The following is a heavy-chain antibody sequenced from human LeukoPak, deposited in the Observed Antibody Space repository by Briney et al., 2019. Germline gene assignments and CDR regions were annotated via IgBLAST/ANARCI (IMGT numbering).Heavy chain of an antibody. J-gene: IGHJ4*02. CDR3: ARGKGDYGGYYFDY. Sequence: SETLSLTCAVHGGSFSGYYWSWIRQPPGKGLEWIGEINHSGSTNYNPSLKSRVTISVDTSTNQFSLKLSSVTAADTAVYYCARGKGDYGGYYFDYWGQGTLVTVSS. CDR2: INHSGST. D-gene: IGHD4-23*01. V-gene: IGHV4-34*01. CDR1: GGSFSGYY.